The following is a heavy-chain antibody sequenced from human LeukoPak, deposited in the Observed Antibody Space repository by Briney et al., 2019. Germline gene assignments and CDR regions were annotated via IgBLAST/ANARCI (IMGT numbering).Heavy chain of an antibody. CDR1: GGSISSYY. J-gene: IGHJ4*02. V-gene: IGHV4-59*12. CDR2: IYYSGST. Sequence: SETLSLTCTVSGGSISSYYWSWIRQPPGKGLEWIGYIYYSGSTNYNPSLKSRVTISADTSKNQFSLTVTSVTAADTAVYYCARARGEAGIDYWGQGTLVTVSS. CDR3: ARARGEAGIDY. D-gene: IGHD3-10*01.